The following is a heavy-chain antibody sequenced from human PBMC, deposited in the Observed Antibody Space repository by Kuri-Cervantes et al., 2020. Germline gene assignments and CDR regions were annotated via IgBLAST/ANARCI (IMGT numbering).Heavy chain of an antibody. D-gene: IGHD2-15*01. Sequence: SVKVSCKASGGTFSSYAISWVRQAPGQGLEWMGGIIPIFGTANYAQKFQGRVTITTDESTITAYMELSSLRSEDTAVYCCARGLYCSGGSCRRLPFDYWGQGTLVTVSS. J-gene: IGHJ4*02. V-gene: IGHV1-69*05. CDR2: IIPIFGTA. CDR3: ARGLYCSGGSCRRLPFDY. CDR1: GGTFSSYA.